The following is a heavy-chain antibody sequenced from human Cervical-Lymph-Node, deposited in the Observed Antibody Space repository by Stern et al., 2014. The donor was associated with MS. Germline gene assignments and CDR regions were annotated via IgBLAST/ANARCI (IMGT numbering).Heavy chain of an antibody. J-gene: IGHJ4*02. V-gene: IGHV3-74*01. CDR3: ARDLSGRDDS. D-gene: IGHD1-26*01. CDR2: INEDGSTT. CDR1: ESTFRTYW. Sequence: EVQLVESGGGLVQPGGSLRLSCADSESTFRTYWMHWVRQVPGKELMWVSRINEDGSTTNYADSVKGRFTISRDNARNTLYLQMNSLRAEDTGIYYCARDLSGRDDSWGQGTLGTVSS.